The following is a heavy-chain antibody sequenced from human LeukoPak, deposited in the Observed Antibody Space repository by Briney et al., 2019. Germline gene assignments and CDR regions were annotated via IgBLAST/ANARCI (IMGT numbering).Heavy chain of an antibody. CDR2: IKQDGSEK. CDR1: GFTFNSYW. Sequence: PGGSLRLSCAASGFTFNSYWMSWVRQAPGKGLEWVANIKQDGSEKYYVDSVKGRFTISRDNAKNSLYLQMNSLRAEDTAVYYCARDRVNYFDYWGQGTLVTVSS. V-gene: IGHV3-7*01. J-gene: IGHJ4*02. CDR3: ARDRVNYFDY. D-gene: IGHD2-21*01.